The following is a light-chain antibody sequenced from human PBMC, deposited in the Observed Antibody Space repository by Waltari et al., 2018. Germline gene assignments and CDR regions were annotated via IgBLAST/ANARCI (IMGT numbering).Light chain of an antibody. Sequence: SYELTQPPSVSVSPGQTARINCSGDELPKQYTYWYRQRPGQAPVVVIFKDSQRASGIPERFSGSSSGTTGTLTITGVQAEDEADYYCQSADSSGAYVFGTGTKVTVL. CDR2: KDS. CDR1: ELPKQY. V-gene: IGLV3-25*03. CDR3: QSADSSGAYV. J-gene: IGLJ1*01.